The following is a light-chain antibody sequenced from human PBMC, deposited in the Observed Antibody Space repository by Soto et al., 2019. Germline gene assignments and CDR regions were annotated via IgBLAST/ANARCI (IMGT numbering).Light chain of an antibody. CDR2: EVS. Sequence: QSALTQPPSASGSPGQSVTISCTGTSSDVGKYDYVSWFQHHPGKAPKLIIYEVSKRPSGVPDRFSGSKSGSTASLTVSGLQTEDEADYYCSSYTISNTLYVFGSGTKLTVL. CDR3: SSYTISNTLYV. J-gene: IGLJ1*01. CDR1: SSDVGKYDY. V-gene: IGLV2-8*01.